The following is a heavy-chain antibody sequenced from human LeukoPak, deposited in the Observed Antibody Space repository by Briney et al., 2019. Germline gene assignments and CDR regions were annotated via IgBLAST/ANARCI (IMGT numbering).Heavy chain of an antibody. CDR3: AREEWELYSPPLDY. CDR1: GFTFSSYG. D-gene: IGHD1-26*01. V-gene: IGHV3-30*03. Sequence: GGSLRLSCAASGFTFSSYGMHWVRQAPGKGLEWVAVISYDGSHKYSADSVKGRFTISRDNSKNTLYLQMNSLRTEDTAVYFCAREEWELYSPPLDYWGQGTLVTVSS. J-gene: IGHJ4*02. CDR2: ISYDGSHK.